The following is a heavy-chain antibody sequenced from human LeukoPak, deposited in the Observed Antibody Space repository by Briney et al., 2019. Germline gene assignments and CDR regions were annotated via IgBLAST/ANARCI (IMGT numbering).Heavy chain of an antibody. J-gene: IGHJ4*02. CDR1: GYTFISYA. V-gene: IGHV1-3*04. CDR3: ARPLLWWPQVGYFDY. D-gene: IGHD4/OR15-4a*01. Sequence: ASVKVSCKASGYTFISYAIHWVRQAPGQRLEWMGWINTGNGNTRYAQKFQGRVTITRNTPASTTYMELTSLRSDDTAVYYCARPLLWWPQVGYFDYWGQGTLVTVSS. CDR2: INTGNGNT.